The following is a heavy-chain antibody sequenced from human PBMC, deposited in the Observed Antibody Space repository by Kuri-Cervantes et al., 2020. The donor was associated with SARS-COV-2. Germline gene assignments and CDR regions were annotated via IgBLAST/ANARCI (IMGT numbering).Heavy chain of an antibody. Sequence: SETLSLTCTVSGGSISSSSYYWGWIRQPPGKGLEWIGSIYYSGSTYYNPSLKSRVTMSVDTSKNQFSLKLSSVTAADTAVYYCARGASIAARYYFDYWGQGTLVTDSS. CDR3: ARGASIAARYYFDY. J-gene: IGHJ4*02. V-gene: IGHV4-39*07. D-gene: IGHD6-6*01. CDR2: IYYSGST. CDR1: GGSISSSSYY.